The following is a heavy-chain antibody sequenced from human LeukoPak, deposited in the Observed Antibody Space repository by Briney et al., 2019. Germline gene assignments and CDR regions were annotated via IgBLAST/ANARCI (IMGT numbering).Heavy chain of an antibody. Sequence: GGSLRLSCAASGFTFSGSAMSWVRQAPGKGLEWVSTISVSGDYTYYADSVKGRFTVSRDNSKNTLYLQMNSLSADDTAVYYCAKDPLQRTTFYFDYWGQGTVVTVSS. J-gene: IGHJ4*02. CDR1: GFTFSGSA. V-gene: IGHV3-23*01. D-gene: IGHD2/OR15-2a*01. CDR3: AKDPLQRTTFYFDY. CDR2: ISVSGDYT.